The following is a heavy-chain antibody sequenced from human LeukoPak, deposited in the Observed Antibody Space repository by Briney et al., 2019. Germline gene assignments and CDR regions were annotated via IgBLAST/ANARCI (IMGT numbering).Heavy chain of an antibody. J-gene: IGHJ4*02. CDR1: GFTFSSYG. D-gene: IGHD5-18*01. CDR3: ASETDDTASFDY. V-gene: IGHV3-33*01. CDR2: IWYDGSNK. Sequence: RAGGSLRLSCAASGFTFSSYGMHWVRQAPGKGLEWVAVIWYDGSNKYYADSVKGRFTISRDNSKNTLYLQMNSLRAEDTAVYYCASETDDTASFDYWGQGTLVTVSS.